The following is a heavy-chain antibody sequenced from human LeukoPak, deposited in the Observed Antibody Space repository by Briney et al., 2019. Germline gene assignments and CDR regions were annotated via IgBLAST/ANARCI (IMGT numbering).Heavy chain of an antibody. CDR2: INHSGST. CDR3: ARTYIAAAGTGVYYYMDV. CDR1: GGSFSGDY. Sequence: PSETLSLTCVVYGGSFSGDYWGWIRQPPGKGLEWIGEINHSGSTNYNSSLKSRVTISVDTSKNQFSLKLSSVTAADTAVYYCARTYIAAAGTGVYYYMDVWGKGTTVTISS. J-gene: IGHJ6*03. V-gene: IGHV4-34*01. D-gene: IGHD6-13*01.